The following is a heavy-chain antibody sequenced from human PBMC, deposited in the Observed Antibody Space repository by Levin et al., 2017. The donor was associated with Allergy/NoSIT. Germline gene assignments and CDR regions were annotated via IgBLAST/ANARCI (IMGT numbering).Heavy chain of an antibody. V-gene: IGHV3-23*01. J-gene: IGHJ4*02. D-gene: IGHD3-10*01. Sequence: GESLKISCAASGFTFRNYAMTWVRQAPGKGPEWVASISGSSGTTYYADSVQGRFTISRDNSRNTLFLQMDSLTTEDTAVYQCAKDWGSERIFFDHWGQGTLVSVSS. CDR1: GFTFRNYA. CDR2: ISGSSGTT. CDR3: AKDWGSERIFFDH.